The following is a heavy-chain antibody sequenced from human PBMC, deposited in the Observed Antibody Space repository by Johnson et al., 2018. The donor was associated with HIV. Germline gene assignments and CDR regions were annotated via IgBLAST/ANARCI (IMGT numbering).Heavy chain of an antibody. CDR1: GFTFSSYG. D-gene: IGHD5-12*01. Sequence: MQLVESGGGVVQPGTSLRLSCAASGFTFSSYGIHWVRQAPGKWLEWVAFIWHDGRDVYYADSVKGLFTVSRDNSKNAVYLQMNSLGAGDTAVYYCAKDQHGPLVPTVMRDDAFDIWGQGTMVTVSS. V-gene: IGHV3-33*03. J-gene: IGHJ3*02. CDR3: AKDQHGPLVPTVMRDDAFDI. CDR2: IWHDGRDV.